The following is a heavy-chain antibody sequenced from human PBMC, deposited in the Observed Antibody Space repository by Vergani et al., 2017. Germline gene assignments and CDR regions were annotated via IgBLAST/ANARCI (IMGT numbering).Heavy chain of an antibody. V-gene: IGHV4-61*10. CDR3: ARGDSYGYMWAFDY. D-gene: IGHD5-18*01. CDR2: IYYSGST. Sequence: QVQLQESGPGLVKPSETLSLTCTVSGGSVSSGSYYWSWIRQPAGKGLEWIGYIYYSGSTNYNPSLKSRVTISVDTSKNQFSLKLSSVTAADTAVYYCARGDSYGYMWAFDYWGQGTLVTVSS. J-gene: IGHJ4*02. CDR1: GGSVSSGSYY.